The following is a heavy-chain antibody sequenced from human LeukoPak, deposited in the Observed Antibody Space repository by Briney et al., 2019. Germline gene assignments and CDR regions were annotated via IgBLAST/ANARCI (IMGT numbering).Heavy chain of an antibody. CDR2: IYYSGST. J-gene: IGHJ5*02. V-gene: IGHV4-38-2*02. Sequence: SETLSLTCTVSGYSISSGYYWGWIRQPPGKGLEWIGSIYYSGSTYYNPSLKRRVTISGDTSKNQFSLKLSSVTAADTAVYYCARELSELLWFGELLWGYNWFDPWGQGTLVTVSS. CDR3: ARELSELLWFGELLWGYNWFDP. CDR1: GYSISSGYY. D-gene: IGHD3-10*01.